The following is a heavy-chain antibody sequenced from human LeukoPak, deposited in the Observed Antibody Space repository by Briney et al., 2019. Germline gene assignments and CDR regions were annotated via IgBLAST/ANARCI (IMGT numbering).Heavy chain of an antibody. Sequence: GESLKISCQSSGYNFTPYWIVWVRQMPGKGLEWMGIIYPGDSDTRYSPSFQGQVTISADKFISTAYLRWSSLKASDTAIYYCAYYDTSNYYGMMDWGQGTLVTVSS. V-gene: IGHV5-51*01. J-gene: IGHJ4*02. D-gene: IGHD3-22*01. CDR3: AYYDTSNYYGMMD. CDR2: IYPGDSDT. CDR1: GYNFTPYW.